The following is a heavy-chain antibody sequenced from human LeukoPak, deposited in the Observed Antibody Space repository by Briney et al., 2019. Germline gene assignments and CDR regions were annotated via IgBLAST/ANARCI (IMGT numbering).Heavy chain of an antibody. J-gene: IGHJ6*03. CDR3: ASGTRSYYYYYMDV. Sequence: ASVKVSCKASGYTFTGYHIHWVRQAPGQGLEWMGRINPNSGGTNYAQKFQGRVTMTRDTSISTAYMELSRLRSDDTAVYYCASGTRSYYYYYMDVWGKGTTVTVS. D-gene: IGHD1-1*01. CDR1: GYTFTGYH. V-gene: IGHV1-2*06. CDR2: INPNSGGT.